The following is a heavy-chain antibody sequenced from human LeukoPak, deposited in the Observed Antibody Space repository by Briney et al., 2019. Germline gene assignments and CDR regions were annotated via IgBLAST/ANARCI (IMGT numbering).Heavy chain of an antibody. V-gene: IGHV4-59*11. CDR3: ARDKGETGTSDLDS. CDR2: ASYNGNT. Sequence: PSETLSLTCTVSGGSISYHYWNWIRQPPGKGLEWIGEASYNGNTNYNPSLKSRVTISLDTSKNQFSLRLSSVTAADTAVYFCARDKGETGTSDLDSGGQGTLVTVSS. CDR1: GGSISYHY. D-gene: IGHD3-16*01. J-gene: IGHJ4*02.